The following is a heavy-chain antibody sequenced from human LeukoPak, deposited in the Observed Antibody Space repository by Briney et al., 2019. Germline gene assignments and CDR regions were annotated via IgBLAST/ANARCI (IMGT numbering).Heavy chain of an antibody. V-gene: IGHV3-23*01. Sequence: GGSLRLSCAASGFTFSSYAMSWVRQAPGKGLEWVSAISGSGGSTYYADSVKGRFTISRDNSKNTLYLQMNSLRAEDTAVYYCAKDPDWAGEAMIVGVFDYWGQGTLVTVSS. CDR3: AKDPDWAGEAMIVGVFDY. CDR1: GFTFSSYA. D-gene: IGHD3-22*01. CDR2: ISGSGGST. J-gene: IGHJ4*02.